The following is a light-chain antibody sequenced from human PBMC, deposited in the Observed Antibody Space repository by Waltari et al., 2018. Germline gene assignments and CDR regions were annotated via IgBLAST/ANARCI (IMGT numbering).Light chain of an antibody. CDR2: DVN. V-gene: IGLV2-14*03. CDR1: SSDIGAYNY. CDR3: SSYTSSSTLEV. J-gene: IGLJ2*01. Sequence: QSAQTQPASVSGSPGQSITISCTGTSSDIGAYNYVSWYQQHPGEAPKLMIFDVNNRPSGVSNRFSGSKSGNTASLTISGLQAEDEADYYCSSYTSSSTLEVFGGGTKLTVL.